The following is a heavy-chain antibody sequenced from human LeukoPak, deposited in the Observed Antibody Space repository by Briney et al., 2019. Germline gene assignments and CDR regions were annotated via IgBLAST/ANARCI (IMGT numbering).Heavy chain of an antibody. Sequence: GASVKVSCKASGGTFSSYAISWVRQAPGQGLEWMGRIIPILGIANYAQKFQGRVTITADKSTSTAYMELSSLRSEDTAVYYCARDRVVGDYGDYEEASDIWGQGTMVTVSS. J-gene: IGHJ3*02. CDR1: GGTFSSYA. CDR2: IIPILGIA. V-gene: IGHV1-69*04. D-gene: IGHD4-17*01. CDR3: ARDRVVGDYGDYEEASDI.